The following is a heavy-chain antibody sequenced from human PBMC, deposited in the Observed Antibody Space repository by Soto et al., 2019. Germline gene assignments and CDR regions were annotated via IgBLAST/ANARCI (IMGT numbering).Heavy chain of an antibody. V-gene: IGHV1-8*01. Sequence: ASVKVSCKASGYTLTTNYMHCVRRAPGQRPEWVAMINPKSANTGYAQNFQGRVTMTRNTSISTAYMELSSLRSEDTAVYYCARSPSWETTVTPYYFDYWGQGTLVTVSS. J-gene: IGHJ4*02. CDR2: INPKSANT. D-gene: IGHD4-4*01. CDR1: GYTLTTNY. CDR3: ARSPSWETTVTPYYFDY.